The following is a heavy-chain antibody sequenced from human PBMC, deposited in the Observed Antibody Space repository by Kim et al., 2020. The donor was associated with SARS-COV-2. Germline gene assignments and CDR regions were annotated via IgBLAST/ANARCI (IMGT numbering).Heavy chain of an antibody. Sequence: GGSLRLSCAASGFTFSSYAMSWVRQAPGKGLEWVSAISGSGGSTYYADSVKGRFTISRDNSKNTLYLQMNSLRAEDTAVYYCAKSILKFSSGWYGDYWGQGTLVTVSS. CDR1: GFTFSSYA. CDR3: AKSILKFSSGWYGDY. D-gene: IGHD6-19*01. CDR2: ISGSGGST. J-gene: IGHJ4*02. V-gene: IGHV3-23*01.